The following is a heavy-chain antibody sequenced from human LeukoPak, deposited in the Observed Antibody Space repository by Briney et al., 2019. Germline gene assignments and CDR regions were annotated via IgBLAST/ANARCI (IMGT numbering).Heavy chain of an antibody. V-gene: IGHV3-30*18. CDR2: ISYDGSNK. CDR1: GFTFSTYG. CDR3: AKDIVVVPAVIDYYYYYGMDV. J-gene: IGHJ6*02. Sequence: GGSLRLSCAVSGFTFSTYGMHWVCQAPGKGLEWVAVISYDGSNKYYADSVKGRFTISRDNSKNTLNLQMNSLRAEDTAVYYCAKDIVVVPAVIDYYYYYGMDVWGQGTTVTVSS. D-gene: IGHD2-2*01.